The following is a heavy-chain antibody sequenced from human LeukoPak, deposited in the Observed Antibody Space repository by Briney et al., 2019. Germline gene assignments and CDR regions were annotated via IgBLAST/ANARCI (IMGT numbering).Heavy chain of an antibody. CDR3: VRCDILTGYYYFDY. Sequence: GGSLRLSCAASGFTFSSYAMSRVRQAPGKGLEWVSAISGSGGSTYYADSVKGRFTISRDNSKNTLYLQMNSLRAEDTAVYYCVRCDILTGYYYFDYWGQGTLVTVSS. J-gene: IGHJ4*02. CDR1: GFTFSSYA. V-gene: IGHV3-23*01. D-gene: IGHD3-9*01. CDR2: ISGSGGST.